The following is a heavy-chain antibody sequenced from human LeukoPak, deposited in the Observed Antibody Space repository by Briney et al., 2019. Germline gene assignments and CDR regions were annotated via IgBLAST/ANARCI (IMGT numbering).Heavy chain of an antibody. CDR2: ISGYDDNT. V-gene: IGHV1-18*01. J-gene: IGHJ3*02. CDR1: GYTFTSYG. CDR3: AGGEMATLDAFDI. Sequence: ASVKVSCKASGYTFTSYGISWVRQAPGQGLEWMGWISGYDDNTNYAQKFQGRVTITVDKSTSTAYMELSSLRSEDTAVYYCAGGEMATLDAFDIWGQGTRVTVSS. D-gene: IGHD5-24*01.